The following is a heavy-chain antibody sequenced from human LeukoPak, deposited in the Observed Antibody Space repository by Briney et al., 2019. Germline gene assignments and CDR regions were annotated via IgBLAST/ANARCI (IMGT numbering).Heavy chain of an antibody. CDR1: GYTLTELS. CDR3: ARGDTFDY. CDR2: FDPEDGET. V-gene: IGHV1-24*01. J-gene: IGHJ4*02. Sequence: ASVKVSCKVSGYTLTELSMHWVRQAPGKGLEWMGGFDPEDGETIYAQKFQGRVTMTTDTSTSTAYMELRSLRSDDTAVYYCARGDTFDYWGQGTLVTVSS.